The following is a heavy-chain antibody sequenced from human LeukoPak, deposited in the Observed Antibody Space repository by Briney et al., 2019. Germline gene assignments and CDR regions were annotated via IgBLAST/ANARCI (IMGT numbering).Heavy chain of an antibody. Sequence: PSXXLSLTCTVSGGSISSYYWSWIRQPPGKGLEWIGYIYYSGSTNYNPSLKSRVTISVEKYKKQFSLKRSSVTAADTAVYYCARLGFWSGYYTSYVAYWGQGTLVTVSS. CDR3: ARLGFWSGYYTSYVAY. D-gene: IGHD3-3*01. CDR1: GGSISSYY. V-gene: IGHV4-59*01. J-gene: IGHJ4*02. CDR2: IYYSGST.